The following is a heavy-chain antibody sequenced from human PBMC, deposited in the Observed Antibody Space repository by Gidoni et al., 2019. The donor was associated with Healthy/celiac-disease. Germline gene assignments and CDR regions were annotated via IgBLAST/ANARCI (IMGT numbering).Heavy chain of an antibody. D-gene: IGHD2-15*01. CDR1: ASTLSSSA. Sequence: EVQLLESGGGLVQPGGSLRLSCAPSASTLSSSAMRWVRQAPGQGLEWVSAIRGSGGSTYYADSVKGRFTSSRDNSKNTLYLQMNSLRAEDTAVYYCAKEGPVYCSGGSCPEDAFDIWGQGTMVTVSS. CDR3: AKEGPVYCSGGSCPEDAFDI. J-gene: IGHJ3*02. CDR2: IRGSGGST. V-gene: IGHV3-23*01.